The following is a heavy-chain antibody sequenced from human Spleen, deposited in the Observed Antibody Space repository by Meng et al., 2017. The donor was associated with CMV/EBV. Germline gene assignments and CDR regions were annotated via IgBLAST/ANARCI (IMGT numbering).Heavy chain of an antibody. V-gene: IGHV3-49*04. D-gene: IGHD3-3*01. Sequence: GESLKISCTASGFTFGDHGMSWVRQAPGKGLEWVGFIRSKAYDGTTEYAASMKGRFTISRDDSKSIVYLEMNSLKTEDTAVYYCTRNLEWLLCFDYWGQGTPVTVSS. J-gene: IGHJ4*02. CDR1: GFTFGDHG. CDR2: IRSKAYDGTT. CDR3: TRNLEWLLCFDY.